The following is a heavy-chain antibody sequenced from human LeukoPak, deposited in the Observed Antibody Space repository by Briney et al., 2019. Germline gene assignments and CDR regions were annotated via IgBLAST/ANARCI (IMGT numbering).Heavy chain of an antibody. CDR1: GFTFSGSA. CDR2: IIVDSGNT. J-gene: IGHJ4*02. Sequence: GASVKVSCKASGFTFSGSAVQWVRQARGQRLEWLGWIIVDSGNTHYVQKLQERVTITRDISTNTAYMELSSQTSEDTAVYYCATDSTPMVRGIIIAFAYWGQGTQVTVSS. D-gene: IGHD3-10*01. CDR3: ATDSTPMVRGIIIAFAY. V-gene: IGHV1-58*01.